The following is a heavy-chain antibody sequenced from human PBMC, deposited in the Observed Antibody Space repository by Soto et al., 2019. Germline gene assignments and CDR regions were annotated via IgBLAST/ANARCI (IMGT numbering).Heavy chain of an antibody. V-gene: IGHV4-59*01. CDR1: GGSISSYY. CDR3: ARGVYSSSYLTYYFDY. CDR2: IYYSGST. J-gene: IGHJ4*02. Sequence: SETLSLTCTVSGGSISSYYWSWIRQPPGKGLEWMGDIYYSGSTNYNPSLKSRVTISVDTSKNQLSLKLSSVTAADTAVYYCARGVYSSSYLTYYFDYWGQGTLVTVSS. D-gene: IGHD6-6*01.